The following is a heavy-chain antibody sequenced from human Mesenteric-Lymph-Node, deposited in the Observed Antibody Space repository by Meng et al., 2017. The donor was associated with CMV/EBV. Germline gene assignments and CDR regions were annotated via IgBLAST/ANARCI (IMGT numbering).Heavy chain of an antibody. CDR1: GFSPIHYW. CDR3: ATRDSGDYGSGSYYPY. J-gene: IGHJ4*02. D-gene: IGHD3-10*01. CDR2: IKQYGSEQ. Sequence: GGSLRLSCAASGFSPIHYWMAWVRQAPGKGLEWVANIKQYGSEQYHGGSVEGRFTISRDNAKNSLYLQMNSLRSEDTAVYFGATRDSGDYGSGSYYPYWGQGTLVTVSS. V-gene: IGHV3-7*03.